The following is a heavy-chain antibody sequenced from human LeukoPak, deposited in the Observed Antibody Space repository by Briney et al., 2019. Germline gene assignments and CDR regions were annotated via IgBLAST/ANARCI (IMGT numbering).Heavy chain of an antibody. CDR1: GGSISSSSYY. Sequence: SETLSLTCTVSGGSISSSSYYWGWIRQPPGKGLEWIGSIYYSGSTYYNPSLKSRVTISVDTSKNQFSLKLSSVTAADTAVYYCARDNSEEQWLVPGYFDLWGRGTLVTVSS. J-gene: IGHJ2*01. CDR2: IYYSGST. D-gene: IGHD6-19*01. CDR3: ARDNSEEQWLVPGYFDL. V-gene: IGHV4-39*07.